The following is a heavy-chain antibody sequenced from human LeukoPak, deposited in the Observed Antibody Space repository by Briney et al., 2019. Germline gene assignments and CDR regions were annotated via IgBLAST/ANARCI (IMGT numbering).Heavy chain of an antibody. V-gene: IGHV4-34*01. Sequence: SETLSLTCAVYGGSFSGYYWSWIRQPPGKGLEGIGEINHSGSTNYNPPLKSRVTISVDTSKNQFSLKLSSVTAADTAVYYCARGGGIQLWLRGFDYWGQGTLVTVSS. CDR3: ARGGGIQLWLRGFDY. CDR1: GGSFSGYY. J-gene: IGHJ4*02. D-gene: IGHD5-18*01. CDR2: INHSGST.